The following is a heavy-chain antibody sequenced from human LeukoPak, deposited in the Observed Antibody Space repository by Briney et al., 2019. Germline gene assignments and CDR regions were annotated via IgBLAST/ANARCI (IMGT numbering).Heavy chain of an antibody. Sequence: ASVKVSCKVSGYTLTELSMHWVRQAPGKGLEWMGGLDPEDGETIYAQKFQGRVTMTEDTSTDTAYMELSSLRSEDTAVYYCATDLYCSSTSCPWDFVYWGQGTLVTVSS. CDR2: LDPEDGET. CDR3: ATDLYCSSTSCPWDFVY. CDR1: GYTLTELS. D-gene: IGHD2-2*01. J-gene: IGHJ4*02. V-gene: IGHV1-24*01.